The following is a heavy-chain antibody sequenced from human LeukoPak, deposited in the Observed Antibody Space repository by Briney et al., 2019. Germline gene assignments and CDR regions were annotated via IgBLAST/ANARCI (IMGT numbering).Heavy chain of an antibody. CDR1: GFTFSSYA. CDR2: ISGSGGST. J-gene: IGHJ4*02. Sequence: GGSLRLSRAASGFTFSSYAMSWVRQAPGKGLEWVSAISGSGGSTYYADSVKGRFTISRDNSKNTLYLQMNSLRAEDTAVYYCAKKIAVAGTNFDYWGQGTLVTVSS. CDR3: AKKIAVAGTNFDY. V-gene: IGHV3-23*01. D-gene: IGHD6-19*01.